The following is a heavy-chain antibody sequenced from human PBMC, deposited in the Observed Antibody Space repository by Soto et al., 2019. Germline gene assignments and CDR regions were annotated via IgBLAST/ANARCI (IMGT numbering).Heavy chain of an antibody. CDR3: ARYCNGGSCVNWVPRLGFDP. D-gene: IGHD2-15*01. CDR2: IYPGDSDT. CDR1: GYSFTSYW. J-gene: IGHJ5*02. V-gene: IGHV5-51*01. Sequence: PGESLKISCKGSGYSFTSYWIGWVRQMPGKGLEWMGIIYPGDSDTRYSPSFQGQVTISADKSISTAYLQWSSLKASDTAMYYCARYCNGGSCVNWVPRLGFDPWGQGTVGTVPQ.